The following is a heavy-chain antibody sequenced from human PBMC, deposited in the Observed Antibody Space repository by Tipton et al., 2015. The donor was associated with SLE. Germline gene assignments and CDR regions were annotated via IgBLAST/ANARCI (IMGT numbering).Heavy chain of an antibody. D-gene: IGHD3-22*01. CDR2: ISAYNGNK. CDR1: GYTFTSYG. J-gene: IGHJ3*02. CDR3: ARESGMTMIVVHDVTDAFDI. V-gene: IGHV1-18*01. Sequence: QSGPEVKKPGASVKVSCKASGYTFTSYGISWERQAPGQGLEWMGWISAYNGNKNYAQKLEDRVTMTTDTSTSTAYMELRSLRSDDTAVYYCARESGMTMIVVHDVTDAFDIWGRGTMVTVSS.